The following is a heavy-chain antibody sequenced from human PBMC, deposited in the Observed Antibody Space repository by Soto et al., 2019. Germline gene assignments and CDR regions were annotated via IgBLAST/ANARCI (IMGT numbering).Heavy chain of an antibody. CDR2: INHSGST. CDR3: ARVAVAGSPGFDP. CDR1: GGSFSGYY. Sequence: QVQLQQWGAGLVKPSETLSLTCAVYGGSFSGYYWSWIRQPPGKGLEWIGEINHSGSTNYNPSLKRRVTISVDTSKNQFSLKLSSVTAADTAVYYCARVAVAGSPGFDPWGQGTLVTVSS. D-gene: IGHD6-19*01. V-gene: IGHV4-34*01. J-gene: IGHJ5*02.